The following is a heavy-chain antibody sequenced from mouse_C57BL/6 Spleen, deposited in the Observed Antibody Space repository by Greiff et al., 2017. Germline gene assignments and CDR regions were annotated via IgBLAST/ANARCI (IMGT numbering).Heavy chain of an antibody. CDR3: TGSSLPNWYFDV. D-gene: IGHD2-1*01. J-gene: IGHJ1*03. CDR2: IRLKSDNYAT. Sequence: EVKLVESGGGLVQPGGSMKLSCVASGFTFSNYWMNWVRQSPEKGLEWVAQIRLKSDNYATHYAESVKGRFTISRDDSKSSVYLQMNNLRAEDTGIYYCTGSSLPNWYFDVWGTGTTVTVSS. CDR1: GFTFSNYW. V-gene: IGHV6-3*01.